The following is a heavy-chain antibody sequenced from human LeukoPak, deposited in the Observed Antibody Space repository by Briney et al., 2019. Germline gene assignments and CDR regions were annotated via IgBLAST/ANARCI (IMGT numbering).Heavy chain of an antibody. D-gene: IGHD3-16*01. J-gene: IGHJ4*02. CDR1: GVSFSGYY. CDR2: INHSGST. CDR3: ASRKVWADSEFDY. Sequence: PSETLSLTCAVYGVSFSGYYWSWIRQPPGKGLEWFGEINHSGSTNYNPSLKSRVTISVDTSKNQFPLKLSSVTAADTAVYYCASRKVWADSEFDYWGQGTLVTVSS. V-gene: IGHV4-34*01.